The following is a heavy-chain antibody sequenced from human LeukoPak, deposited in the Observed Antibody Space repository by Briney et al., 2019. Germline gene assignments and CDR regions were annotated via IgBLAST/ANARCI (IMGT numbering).Heavy chain of an antibody. Sequence: SEPLTLTCTVSGDSFRSYYWTWIRQPPGKGLEWIGHIHYRGSTNYNPSLKRRVNISLDQSKNQVSLRLISVTAADTAVYYCASNNYNPSHNIRGIISIDTSKLQLSLKMCTVTAADTAVYYCASERDSWGLVPKFYFDSWGQGTLVTVSS. CDR3: ASNNYNPSHNIRGIISIDTSKLQLSLKMCTVTAADTAVYYCASERDSWGLVPKFYFDS. D-gene: IGHD3-10*01. V-gene: IGHV4-59*01. J-gene: IGHJ4*02. CDR2: IHYRGST. CDR1: GDSFRSYY.